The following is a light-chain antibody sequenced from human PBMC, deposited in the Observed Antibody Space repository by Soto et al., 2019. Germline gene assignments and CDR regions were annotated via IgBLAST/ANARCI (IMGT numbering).Light chain of an antibody. Sequence: DIQLTQSPSFLSASVGDRVTITCRASQGISSYLAWYQQKPGKAPKLLIYAASSLQTGVPSRFSGSESGTEFTLTISSLQPEDFATYYCQQLYSYPRTFGQGTKVEIK. CDR2: AAS. CDR3: QQLYSYPRT. V-gene: IGKV1-9*01. J-gene: IGKJ1*01. CDR1: QGISSY.